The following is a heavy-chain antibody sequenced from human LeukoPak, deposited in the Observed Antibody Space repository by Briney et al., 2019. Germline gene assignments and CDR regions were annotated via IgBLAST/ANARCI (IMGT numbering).Heavy chain of an antibody. D-gene: IGHD3-10*01. CDR3: AKGVYGSGSYREYFEQ. CDR2: SSASGDSP. V-gene: IGHV3-23*01. CDR1: GFTFNNYA. J-gene: IGHJ1*01. Sequence: GGSLRLSCTASGFTFNNYAMSWVRQAPGKGLEWVSASSASGDSPYYADSGKGRFTISRDNSKNTLDLQMNSLRVEDTAVYYCAKGVYGSGSYREYFEQWGQGTLVTVSS.